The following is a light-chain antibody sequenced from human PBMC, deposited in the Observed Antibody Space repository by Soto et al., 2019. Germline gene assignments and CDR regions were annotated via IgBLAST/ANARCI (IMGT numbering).Light chain of an antibody. CDR2: WAS. CDR1: HSFLYSSNNKNY. V-gene: IGKV4-1*01. CDR3: QQYYSTPLT. Sequence: DILMTQSPDSLALSLCERSTINCKSSHSFLYSSNNKNYLAWYQQKPGQPPKLLIYWASTRESGVPDRFSGSGSGTDFTLTISSLQAEDVAVYYCQQYYSTPLTFGGGTKVDI. J-gene: IGKJ4*01.